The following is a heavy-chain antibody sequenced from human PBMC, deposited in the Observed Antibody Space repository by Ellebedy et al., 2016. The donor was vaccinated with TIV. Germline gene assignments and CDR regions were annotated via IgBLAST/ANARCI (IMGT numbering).Heavy chain of an antibody. D-gene: IGHD6-19*01. J-gene: IGHJ4*02. CDR1: GLTFSDYG. CDR3: ARAPPGSGPDY. Sequence: GESLKISXEVSGLTFSDYGMSWVRQAPGKGLEWVSSISSGGGGTYYADSVKGRFTISRDNSKNTLYLQMNSLRTEDTAVYYCARAPPGSGPDYWGQGTLVTVSS. CDR2: ISSGGGGT. V-gene: IGHV3-23*01.